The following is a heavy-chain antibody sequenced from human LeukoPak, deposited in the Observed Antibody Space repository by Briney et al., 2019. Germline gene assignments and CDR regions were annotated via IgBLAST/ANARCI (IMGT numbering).Heavy chain of an antibody. V-gene: IGHV4-59*01. D-gene: IGHD5-12*01. CDR1: GGSISTYY. J-gene: IGHJ4*02. Sequence: NPSETPSLTCTLSGGSISTYYWSWIRQPPGKGLEWIGYIYHSGSTNYNPSLKSRVTISVDTSKNQFSLKPSSVTAADTAVYYCARGGGYASPIGYWGQGALVTVSS. CDR3: ARGGGYASPIGY. CDR2: IYHSGST.